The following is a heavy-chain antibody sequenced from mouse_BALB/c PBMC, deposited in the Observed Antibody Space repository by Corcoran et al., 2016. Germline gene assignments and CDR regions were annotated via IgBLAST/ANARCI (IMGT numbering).Heavy chain of an antibody. D-gene: IGHD2-1*01. CDR1: GYSFTGYY. CDR2: ISCYNGAT. V-gene: IGHV1S34*01. CDR3: ARYGNPHWYFDV. Sequence: LVKTGASVKISCKASGYSFTGYYMHWVKQSHGKSLEWIGYISCYNGATSYNQKFKGKATFTVDTSSSTAYLQFNSLTSEDSAVYYCARYGNPHWYFDVWGAGTTVTVSS. J-gene: IGHJ1*01.